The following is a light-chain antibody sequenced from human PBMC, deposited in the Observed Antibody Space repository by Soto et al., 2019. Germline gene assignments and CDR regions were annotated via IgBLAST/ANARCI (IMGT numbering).Light chain of an antibody. CDR3: QQYNHWPLT. CDR1: QRVSND. CDR2: GAS. Sequence: EVVMTQSPTLSVSPGEGATLSCRASQRVSNDVAWYQQKSGQAPRLLIYGASTRATGIPLRFSGSGSGTEFTLTMSSLLSEDFAVYYCQQYNHWPLTFGQGTRLE. V-gene: IGKV3-15*01. J-gene: IGKJ5*01.